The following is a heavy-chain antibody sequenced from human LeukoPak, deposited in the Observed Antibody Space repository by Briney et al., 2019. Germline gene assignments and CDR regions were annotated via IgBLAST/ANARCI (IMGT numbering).Heavy chain of an antibody. Sequence: GGSLRLSCAASGFTFSSYSMNWVRQAPGKGLEWVSSITGGSDHIYYADSLKGRFSISRDNAKNSLYLQMNSLRAEDTAVYYCVVTIFGVVTWGQGTLATVSS. CDR1: GFTFSSYS. CDR2: ITGGSDHI. CDR3: VVTIFGVVT. D-gene: IGHD3-3*01. J-gene: IGHJ4*02. V-gene: IGHV3-21*01.